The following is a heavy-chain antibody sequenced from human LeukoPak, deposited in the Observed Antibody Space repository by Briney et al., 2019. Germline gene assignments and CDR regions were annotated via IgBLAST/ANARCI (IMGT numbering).Heavy chain of an antibody. Sequence: SETLSLTCTVSGYSISSGYYWGWIRQPPGKGLEWIGSIYHSGSTYYNPSLKSRVTISVDTSKNQFSLKLSSVTAADTAVYYCARGIVATIHWFDPWGQGTLVTVSS. CDR1: GYSISSGYY. D-gene: IGHD5-12*01. CDR2: IYHSGST. V-gene: IGHV4-38-2*02. CDR3: ARGIVATIHWFDP. J-gene: IGHJ5*02.